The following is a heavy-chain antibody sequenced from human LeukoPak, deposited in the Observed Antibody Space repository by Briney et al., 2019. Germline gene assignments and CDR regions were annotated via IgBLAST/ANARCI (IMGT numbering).Heavy chain of an antibody. D-gene: IGHD5-24*01. CDR3: ARDPMAGPTRRWFDP. V-gene: IGHV1-3*01. Sequence: GASVKVSCKASGYTFTSYAMHWVRQAPGQRLEWMGWMNAGNGNTKYSQKFQGRVTITRDTSASTAYMELRSLRSDDTAVYYCARDPMAGPTRRWFDPWGQGTLVTVSS. J-gene: IGHJ5*02. CDR2: MNAGNGNT. CDR1: GYTFTSYA.